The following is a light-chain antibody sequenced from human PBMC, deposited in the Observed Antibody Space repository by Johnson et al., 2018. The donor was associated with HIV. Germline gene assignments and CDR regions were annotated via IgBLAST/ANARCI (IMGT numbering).Light chain of an antibody. Sequence: QSVLTQPPSVSAAPGQKVTISCSGSSSNIGNNYVSWYQQLPGTAPKLLIYENNKRPSGIPDRFSGSKSGTSATLGITGLQTGDEADYYCGTWDSSLHRIVGTGTKVTVL. V-gene: IGLV1-51*02. J-gene: IGLJ1*01. CDR1: SSNIGNNY. CDR3: GTWDSSLHRI. CDR2: ENN.